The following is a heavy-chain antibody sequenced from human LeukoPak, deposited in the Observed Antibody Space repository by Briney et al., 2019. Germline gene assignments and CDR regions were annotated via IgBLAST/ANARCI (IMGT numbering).Heavy chain of an antibody. Sequence: TLSLTCAVSGVSISSGDYSWSWLRQPPGKGLEWIGYIYHTGTTYYNPSLKGRGTISLDRSKNQFSLKLSSVTAADTAVYYCARGRWEVRFDPWGQGTLVTVSS. CDR2: IYHTGTT. D-gene: IGHD1-26*01. CDR3: ARGRWEVRFDP. J-gene: IGHJ5*02. V-gene: IGHV4-30-2*01. CDR1: GVSISSGDYS.